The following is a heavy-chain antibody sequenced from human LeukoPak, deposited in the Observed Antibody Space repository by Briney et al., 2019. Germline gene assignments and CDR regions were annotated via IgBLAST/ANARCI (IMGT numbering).Heavy chain of an antibody. CDR1: GFSFSNYA. J-gene: IGHJ6*02. Sequence: PGGSLRLSCAASGFSFSNYAMSWVRQAPGKGLEWVSTISDSGGRTYYADSVKGRFTISRDNSKDTLYLHMSSLRAEDTAIHYCAKVPYSDYGSGRPPFMDVWGQGTTVAVSS. V-gene: IGHV3-23*01. CDR3: AKVPYSDYGSGRPPFMDV. D-gene: IGHD3-10*01. CDR2: ISDSGGRT.